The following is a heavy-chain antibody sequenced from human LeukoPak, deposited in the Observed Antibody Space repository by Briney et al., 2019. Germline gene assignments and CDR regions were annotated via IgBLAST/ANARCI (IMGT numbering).Heavy chain of an antibody. CDR1: GFTFSRHT. CDR3: AREAFQYSSENWFDP. Sequence: GGSLRLSCAASGFTFSRHTMNWVRQAPGKGLEWVSSITSSSTYIFYADSVKGRFTISRDNDKNSLYLQMNSLRAEDTAVYYCAREAFQYSSENWFDPWGQGTLVTVSS. D-gene: IGHD6-25*01. V-gene: IGHV3-21*01. J-gene: IGHJ5*02. CDR2: ITSSSTYI.